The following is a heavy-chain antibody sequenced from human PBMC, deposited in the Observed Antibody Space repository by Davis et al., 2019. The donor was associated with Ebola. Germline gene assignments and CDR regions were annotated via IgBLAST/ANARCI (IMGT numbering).Heavy chain of an antibody. J-gene: IGHJ4*02. CDR1: GFTFSSYA. CDR2: ISGSGGST. D-gene: IGHD2-15*01. V-gene: IGHV3-23*01. CDR3: AKPRPQEGAGWWNFDY. Sequence: GESLKISCAASGFTFSSYAMSWVRQAPGKGLEWVSAISGSGGSTYYADSVKGRFTISRDNSKNTLYLQMNSLRAEDTAVYFCAKPRPQEGAGWWNFDYWGQGTLVTVSS.